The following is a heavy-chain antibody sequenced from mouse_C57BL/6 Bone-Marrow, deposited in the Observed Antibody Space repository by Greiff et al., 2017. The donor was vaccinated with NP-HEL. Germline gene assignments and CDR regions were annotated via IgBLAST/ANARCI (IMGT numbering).Heavy chain of an antibody. Sequence: VQLQQSGAELVKPGASVKLSCTASGFNIKDYYMHWVKQRTEQGLEWIGRIDPEDGETKYAPTFQGKATITADTSSNTAYLQLSSLTSEDTAVYYCARELWGYFDVWGTGTTVTVSS. D-gene: IGHD1-1*02. CDR2: IDPEDGET. J-gene: IGHJ1*03. CDR3: ARELWGYFDV. CDR1: GFNIKDYY. V-gene: IGHV14-2*01.